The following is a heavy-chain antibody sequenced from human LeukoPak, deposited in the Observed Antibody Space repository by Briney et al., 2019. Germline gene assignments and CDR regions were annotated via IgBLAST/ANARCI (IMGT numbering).Heavy chain of an antibody. CDR1: GFTFSSYW. CDR2: IKQDGSEK. CDR3: ARRYFDY. V-gene: IGHV3-7*03. J-gene: IGHJ4*02. Sequence: GGSLRLSCAASGFTFSSYWMQWVRQAPGEGLEWVANIKQDGSEKYYADSVKGRFIISRDNAKNALYLQMSSLRAEDTAIYYCARRYFDYWGQGTLVTVSS.